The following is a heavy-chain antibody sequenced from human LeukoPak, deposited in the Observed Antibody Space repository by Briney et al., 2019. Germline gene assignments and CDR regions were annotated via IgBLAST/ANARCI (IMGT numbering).Heavy chain of an antibody. CDR1: GFTFSSYS. J-gene: IGHJ6*03. CDR2: ISSSSSYI. D-gene: IGHD6-19*01. V-gene: IGHV3-21*01. Sequence: PGGSLRLSCAASGFTFSSYSMNWVRQAPGKGLECVSSISSSSSYIYYADSVKGRFTISRDNAKNSLYLQMNSLRAEDTAVYYCARGAVAGPYYYYYMDVWGKGTTVTVSS. CDR3: ARGAVAGPYYYYYMDV.